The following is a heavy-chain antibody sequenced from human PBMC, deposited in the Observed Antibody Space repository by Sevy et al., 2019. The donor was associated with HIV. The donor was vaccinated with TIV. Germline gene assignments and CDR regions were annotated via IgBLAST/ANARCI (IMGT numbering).Heavy chain of an antibody. Sequence: ASGFTFEYAASVKGRFTISRDDSKSIAYLQMNSLKTEDTAVYYCSRALATVATPEYYFDCWGQGTLVTVSS. CDR2: ASGFTF. V-gene: IGHV3-49*02. J-gene: IGHJ4*02. D-gene: IGHD4-17*01. CDR3: SRALATVATPEYYFDC.